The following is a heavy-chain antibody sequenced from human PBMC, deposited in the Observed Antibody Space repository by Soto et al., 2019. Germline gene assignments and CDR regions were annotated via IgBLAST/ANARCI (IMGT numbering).Heavy chain of an antibody. CDR2: VSASGLNT. J-gene: IGHJ3*01. V-gene: IGHV3-23*01. CDR1: GFTFSTYA. Sequence: GGSLRLSCAASGFTFSTYAMAWVRQAPGKGLEWVSGVSASGLNTDYADPVKGRFYISRDNSKNTVSLHMNSLRAEDTAVYYCARDQLYYNDISGRPLNAFDVWGQGTMVTVSS. D-gene: IGHD3-22*01. CDR3: ARDQLYYNDISGRPLNAFDV.